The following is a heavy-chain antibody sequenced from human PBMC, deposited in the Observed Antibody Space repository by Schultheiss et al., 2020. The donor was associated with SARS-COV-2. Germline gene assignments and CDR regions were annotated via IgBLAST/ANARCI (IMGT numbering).Heavy chain of an antibody. CDR1: GFSLRTSGVG. J-gene: IGHJ4*02. CDR3: AHSPVDSGYSYGYLEVFGAIIDY. CDR2: IYWNDDK. Sequence: SGPTLVKPTQTLTLTCTFSGFSLRTSGVGVGWIRQPPGKALEWLALIYWNDDKRYSPSLKSRLTITKDTSKNQVVLTMTNMDPVDTATYYCAHSPVDSGYSYGYLEVFGAIIDYWGQGPLVTVSS. D-gene: IGHD5-18*01. V-gene: IGHV2-5*01.